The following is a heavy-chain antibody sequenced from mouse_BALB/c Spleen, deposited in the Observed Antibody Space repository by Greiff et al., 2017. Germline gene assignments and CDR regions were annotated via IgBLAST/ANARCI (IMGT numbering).Heavy chain of an antibody. CDR3: TGYDYDYAMDY. D-gene: IGHD2-4*01. CDR2: IRLKSDNYAT. V-gene: IGHV6-3*01. J-gene: IGHJ4*01. Sequence: EVHLVESGGGLVQPGGSMKLSCVASGFTFSSYWMSWVRQSPEKGLEWVAEIRLKSDNYATHYAESVKGKFTISRDDSKSRLYLQINSLRAEDTGIYYCTGYDYDYAMDYWGQGTSVTVSS. CDR1: GFTFSSYW.